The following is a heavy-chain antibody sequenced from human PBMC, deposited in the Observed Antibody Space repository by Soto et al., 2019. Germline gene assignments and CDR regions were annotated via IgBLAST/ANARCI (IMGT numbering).Heavy chain of an antibody. CDR1: GGTFSSCA. CDR2: IIPIFGTA. J-gene: IGHJ6*02. CDR3: ARDDYGQNYYYYGMDV. Sequence: SVKVSCKASGGTFSSCAISWVRQAPGQGLEWMGGIIPIFGTANYAQKFQGRVTITADESTSTAYMELSSLRSEDTAVYYCARDDYGQNYYYYGMDVWGQGTTVTVSS. D-gene: IGHD4-17*01. V-gene: IGHV1-69*13.